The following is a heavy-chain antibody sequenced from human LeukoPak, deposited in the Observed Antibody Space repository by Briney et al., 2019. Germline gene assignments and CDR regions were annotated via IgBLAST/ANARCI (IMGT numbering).Heavy chain of an antibody. V-gene: IGHV3-49*04. CDR2: IRRKAYGGTT. D-gene: IGHD2-2*02. CDR3: TREGYCSSTSCYTFGY. CDR1: GFTFDDYA. Sequence: PGRSLRLSCTASGFTFDDYAMSWVRQAPGKGLEWVGFIRRKAYGGTTEYAASVKGRFTISRDDSKSIAYLQMNSLKTEDTAVYYCTREGYCSSTSCYTFGYWGQGTLVTVSS. J-gene: IGHJ4*02.